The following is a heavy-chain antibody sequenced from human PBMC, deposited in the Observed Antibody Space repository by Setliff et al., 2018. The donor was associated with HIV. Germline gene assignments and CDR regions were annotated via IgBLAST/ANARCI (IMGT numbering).Heavy chain of an antibody. CDR3: ARLFRWLQFPDRFDS. Sequence: SETLSLTCTVSGASFIRSRYYWSWIRQPAGKGLEWIGHVYTTGSTNYNPSLRSRVTISVDTSKNQFSLKLSSVTAADTAVYYCARLFRWLQFPDRFDSWGQGALVTVSS. CDR2: VYTTGST. J-gene: IGHJ4*02. D-gene: IGHD6-19*01. V-gene: IGHV4-61*10. CDR1: GASFIRSRYY.